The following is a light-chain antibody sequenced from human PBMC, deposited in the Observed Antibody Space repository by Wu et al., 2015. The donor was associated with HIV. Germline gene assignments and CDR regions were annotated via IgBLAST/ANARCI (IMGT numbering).Light chain of an antibody. J-gene: IGKJ1*01. CDR2: KAS. Sequence: DIQMTQSPSTLSASVGDRVTITCRASQSISSWLAWYQQKPGKAPKLLIYKASSLESGVPSRFSGSGSGTEFTLTISSLQPDDFATYYCQQYNSYSRTFGPRDQGGNQ. CDR1: QSISSW. CDR3: QQYNSYSRT. V-gene: IGKV1-5*03.